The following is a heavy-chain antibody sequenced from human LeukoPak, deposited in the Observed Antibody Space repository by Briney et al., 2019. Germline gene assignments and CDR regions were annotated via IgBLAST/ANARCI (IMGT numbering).Heavy chain of an antibody. V-gene: IGHV3-23*01. J-gene: IGHJ4*02. CDR1: GFTFSSYA. CDR2: ISGSGGST. D-gene: IGHD2-15*01. CDR3: ATPPASRYCSGGSCQNYFDY. Sequence: GGSLRLSCAASGFTFSSYAMSWVRQAPGKGLEWVSAISGSGGSTYCADSMKGRFTISRDNSKNTLYLQMNSLRAEDTAVYYCATPPASRYCSGGSCQNYFDYWGQGTLVTVSS.